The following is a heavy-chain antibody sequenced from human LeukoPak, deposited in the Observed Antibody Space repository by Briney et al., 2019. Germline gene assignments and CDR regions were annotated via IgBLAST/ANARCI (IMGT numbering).Heavy chain of an antibody. CDR3: ARDSSGWDAFDI. CDR2: IIPIFGTA. J-gene: IGHJ3*02. Sequence: PAASVKVSCKASGGTFSSYAISWVRQAPGQGLEWMGGIIPIFGTANYAQKFQGRVTITADESTSTAYMELSSLRSEDTAAYYCARDSSGWDAFDIWGQGTMVTVSS. CDR1: GGTFSSYA. V-gene: IGHV1-69*13. D-gene: IGHD6-19*01.